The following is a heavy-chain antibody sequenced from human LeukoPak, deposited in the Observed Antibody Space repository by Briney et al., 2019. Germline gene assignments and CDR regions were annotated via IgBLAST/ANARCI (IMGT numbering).Heavy chain of an antibody. J-gene: IGHJ4*02. CDR1: GDSISSSRYY. CDR2: IHYSGST. CDR3: ARDNYYGSGYYFDY. D-gene: IGHD3-10*01. Sequence: SETLSLTCTVSGDSISSSRYYWGWIRQTPGKGLEWIGSIHYSGSTYYNPSLKSRVTISVDTSQNQFSLRLSSVTAADTAVYFCARDNYYGSGYYFDYWGQGSLVTVSS. V-gene: IGHV4-39*07.